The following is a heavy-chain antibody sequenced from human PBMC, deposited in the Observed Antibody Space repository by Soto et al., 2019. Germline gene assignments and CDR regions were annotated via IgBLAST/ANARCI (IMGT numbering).Heavy chain of an antibody. CDR3: ARGIDVPAPQMTNRFDP. V-gene: IGHV4-59*01. J-gene: IGHJ5*02. CDR2: IYYSGST. Sequence: QVQLQESGPGLVKPSETLSLTCTVSGGSISSYYWSWIRQPPGKGLEWIGYIYYSGSTNYNPSLKSRVTISVDTSKNQFSLKLSSVTAADTAVYYCARGIDVPAPQMTNRFDPWGQGTLVTVSS. D-gene: IGHD2-2*01. CDR1: GGSISSYY.